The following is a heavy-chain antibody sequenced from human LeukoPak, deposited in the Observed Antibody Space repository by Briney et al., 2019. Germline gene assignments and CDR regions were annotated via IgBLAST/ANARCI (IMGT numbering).Heavy chain of an antibody. Sequence: PGGSLRLSCAASGFTFSSYGMHWVRQAPGKGLGWVAFIRYDGSNKYYADSVKGRFTISRDNSKNTLYLQMNSLRAEDTAVYYCAKWDSPITMVRGANDYWGQGTLVTVSS. D-gene: IGHD3-10*01. CDR3: AKWDSPITMVRGANDY. CDR1: GFTFSSYG. V-gene: IGHV3-30*02. CDR2: IRYDGSNK. J-gene: IGHJ4*02.